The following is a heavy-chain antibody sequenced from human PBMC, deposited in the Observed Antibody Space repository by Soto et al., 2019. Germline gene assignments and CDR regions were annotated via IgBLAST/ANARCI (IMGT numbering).Heavy chain of an antibody. Sequence: SVKVSCKASGGTFSSYAISWVRQAPGQGLEWMGGIIPIFGTANYAQKFQGRVTITADESTSTAYMELSSLRSEDTAVYYCARAEERWELRAFDIWGQGTMVTVSS. V-gene: IGHV1-69*13. CDR1: GGTFSSYA. CDR2: IIPIFGTA. J-gene: IGHJ3*02. CDR3: ARAEERWELRAFDI. D-gene: IGHD1-26*01.